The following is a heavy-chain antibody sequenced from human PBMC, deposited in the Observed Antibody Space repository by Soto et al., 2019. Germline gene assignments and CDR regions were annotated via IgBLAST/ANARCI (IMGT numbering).Heavy chain of an antibody. V-gene: IGHV1-18*01. CDR3: ATAYCVGDCFNQGYYDYGMDV. D-gene: IGHD2-21*02. J-gene: IGHJ6*02. CDR1: GYTFTSYG. Sequence: QVQLVQSGAEVKKPGASVKVSCKASGYTFTSYGISWVRQAPGQGLEWMGWSSGYNGNTNYAQKFQGRVTMTTDTSESTAYKELMSRRSDETAVYYCATAYCVGDCFNQGYYDYGMDVCGQGTTVTVYS. CDR2: SSGYNGNT.